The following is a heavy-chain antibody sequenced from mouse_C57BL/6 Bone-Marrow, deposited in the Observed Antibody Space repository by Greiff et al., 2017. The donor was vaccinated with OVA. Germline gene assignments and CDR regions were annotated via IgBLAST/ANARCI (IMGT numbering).Heavy chain of an antibody. J-gene: IGHJ3*01. CDR2: ISYDGNN. CDR3: ARAPGHWDVAWFAY. V-gene: IGHV3-6*01. Sequence: EVQVVESGPGLVKPSQSLSLTCSVTGYSITSGYYWNWIRQFPGNKQEWMGYISYDGNNNYNPSLKNRISITRDTSKNQVFLQLNSVTMEDTATYYCARAPGHWDVAWFAYWGQGTLVTVSA. CDR1: GYSITSGYY. D-gene: IGHD4-1*01.